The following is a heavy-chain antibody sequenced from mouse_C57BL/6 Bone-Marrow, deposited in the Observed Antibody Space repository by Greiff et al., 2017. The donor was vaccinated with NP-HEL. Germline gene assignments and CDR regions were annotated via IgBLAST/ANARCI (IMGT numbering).Heavy chain of an antibody. CDR3: TRTATGYFDV. Sequence: EVQLQQSGTVLARPGASVKMSCKTSGYTFTSYWMHWVKQRPGQGLAWIGAIYPGNSDTSYNQKFKGKANLTAVTSASTAYMELSSLTNEDSAVYYCTRTATGYFDVWGTGTTVTVSS. V-gene: IGHV1-5*01. J-gene: IGHJ1*03. D-gene: IGHD1-1*01. CDR2: IYPGNSDT. CDR1: GYTFTSYW.